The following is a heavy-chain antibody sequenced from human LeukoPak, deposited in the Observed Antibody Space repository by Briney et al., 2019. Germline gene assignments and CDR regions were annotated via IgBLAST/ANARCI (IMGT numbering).Heavy chain of an antibody. Sequence: GGSLRLSCAASEFTFSKYGMHWVRQAPGKGLVWVSRINSDGSSTSYADSVKGRFTISRDNAKNTLYLQMNSLRAEDTAVYYCARALLQYYYDPYYMDVWGKGTTVTVSS. CDR2: INSDGSST. CDR3: ARALLQYYYDPYYMDV. J-gene: IGHJ6*03. V-gene: IGHV3-74*01. CDR1: EFTFSKYG. D-gene: IGHD3-22*01.